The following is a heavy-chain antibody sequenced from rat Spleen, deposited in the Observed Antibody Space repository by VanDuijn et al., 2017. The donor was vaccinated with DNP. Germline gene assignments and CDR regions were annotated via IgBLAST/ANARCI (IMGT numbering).Heavy chain of an antibody. CDR3: AKGDHTTGIRPFDY. J-gene: IGHJ2*01. CDR1: GFTFNKYW. V-gene: IGHV5-58*01. Sequence: EVQLVESGGGLVQPGRSLKVSCVVSGFTFNKYWMTWIRQVPGKGLEWVASINTDGGITYYPDSVKGRFTISRDNAENTVYLQMNSLRSEDTATYYCAKGDHTTGIRPFDYWGQGVVVTVS. D-gene: IGHD1-9*01. CDR2: INTDGGIT.